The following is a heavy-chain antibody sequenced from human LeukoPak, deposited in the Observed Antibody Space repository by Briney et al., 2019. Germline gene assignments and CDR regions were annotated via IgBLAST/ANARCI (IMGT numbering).Heavy chain of an antibody. D-gene: IGHD1-26*01. Sequence: SETLSLTCTVSGDSISNSAYYWGWLRQPPGKGLEWIGSIHYTGKTYYNPSLKSRVTVSVDTSKNHFSLKMTSVTAADTAVYYCARRGAGLNWFDPWGQGTLVTVSS. CDR1: GDSISNSAYY. CDR3: ARRGAGLNWFDP. J-gene: IGHJ5*02. CDR2: IHYTGKT. V-gene: IGHV4-39*02.